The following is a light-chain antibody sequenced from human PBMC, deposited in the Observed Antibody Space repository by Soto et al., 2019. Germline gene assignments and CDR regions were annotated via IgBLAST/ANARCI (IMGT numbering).Light chain of an antibody. V-gene: IGKV1-5*01. CDR2: DAS. CDR1: QSISDW. J-gene: IGKJ4*01. CDR3: QQYNSSPLT. Sequence: DIQMTQSPSTLSASVGDRDTITCRANQSISDWLAWYQQKPGKAPNLLIYDASNLESGVPSRFSGSGSGTELSLTISSRQPDDFATYYCQQYNSSPLTFGGGTKMEIK.